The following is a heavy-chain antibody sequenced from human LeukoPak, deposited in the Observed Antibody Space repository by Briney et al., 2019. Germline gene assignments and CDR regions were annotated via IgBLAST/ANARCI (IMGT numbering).Heavy chain of an antibody. J-gene: IGHJ4*02. CDR3: ARGADSGYSSDN. V-gene: IGHV3-21*01. CDR2: ITSSSSYI. Sequence: PGGSLRLSCAASGFTFSTYNMNWVRQAPGKGLEWVSSITSSSSYIYYADSVKGRFTIPRDDAKSSLYLQMNSLRDEDTAVYYCARGADSGYSSDNWGQGTLVSVSS. CDR1: GFTFSTYN. D-gene: IGHD3-9*01.